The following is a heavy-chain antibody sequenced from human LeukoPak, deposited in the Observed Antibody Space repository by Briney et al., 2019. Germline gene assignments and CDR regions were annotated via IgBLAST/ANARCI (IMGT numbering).Heavy chain of an antibody. V-gene: IGHV3-48*03. CDR3: ARGRGVVATTTQGD. CDR1: GFTFSSYE. J-gene: IGHJ4*02. D-gene: IGHD1-26*01. Sequence: GGSLRLSCAVSGFTFSSYEMNWVRQAPGKGLEWVSYISSSGTYIYYADSVKGRFTISRDNAKNSLYLQMNSLRAEDTGVYYCARGRGVVATTTQGDWGQGTQVTVSS. CDR2: ISSSGTYI.